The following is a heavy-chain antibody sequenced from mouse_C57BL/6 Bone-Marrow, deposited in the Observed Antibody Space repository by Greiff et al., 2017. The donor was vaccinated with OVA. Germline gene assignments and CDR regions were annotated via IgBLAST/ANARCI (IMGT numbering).Heavy chain of an antibody. CDR1: GYTFTSYW. V-gene: IGHV1-5*01. CDR2: IYPGNSDT. Sequence: VQLKQSGTVLARPGASVKMSCKTSGYTFTSYWMHWVKQRPGQGLEWIGAIYPGNSDTSYNQKFKGKAKLTAATSASTAYMELSSLTNEDSAVYCCLYDYDGAYWGQGTLVTVSA. J-gene: IGHJ3*01. CDR3: LYDYDGAY. D-gene: IGHD2-4*01.